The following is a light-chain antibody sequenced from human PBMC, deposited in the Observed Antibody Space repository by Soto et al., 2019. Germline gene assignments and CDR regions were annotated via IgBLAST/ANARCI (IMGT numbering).Light chain of an antibody. Sequence: QSALTQPASVSGSPGQSITISCTGTSSDVGGYNYVSWYQQQPGKAPTLMIYDVSNRPSGVSDRFSGSKSGNTASLTISGPQAEDEADSYCISYSNSSTPVVFGGGTKLTVL. CDR3: ISYSNSSTPVV. CDR2: DVS. CDR1: SSDVGGYNY. V-gene: IGLV2-14*01. J-gene: IGLJ2*01.